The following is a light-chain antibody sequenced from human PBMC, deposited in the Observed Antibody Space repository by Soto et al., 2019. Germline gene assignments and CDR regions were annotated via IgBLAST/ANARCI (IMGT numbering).Light chain of an antibody. V-gene: IGKV3-11*01. CDR1: QSVGTF. CDR3: QQCNNWPQWT. J-gene: IGKJ1*01. CDR2: DAS. Sequence: EIVFTQSPATLSLSPGERATLSCRASQSVGTFFAWYQQKPGQAPRLLIYDASNRATGIPPRFSGSGSGTDFTLTISSLXPEDFAVYYCQQCNNWPQWTFGQGTKVDIK.